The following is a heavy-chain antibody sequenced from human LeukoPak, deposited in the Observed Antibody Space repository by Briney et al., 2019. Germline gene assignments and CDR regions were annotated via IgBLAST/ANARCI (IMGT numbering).Heavy chain of an antibody. CDR2: IIPILGIA. J-gene: IGHJ4*02. D-gene: IGHD2-8*01. Sequence: SVKVSCKASGGTFSSYAISWVRQAPGQGLEWMGRIIPILGIANYAQKFQGRVTITADKSTSTAYMELSRLRSEDTAVYYCARDLGYCTNGVCPTSYWGQGTLVTVSS. CDR1: GGTFSSYA. V-gene: IGHV1-69*04. CDR3: ARDLGYCTNGVCPTSY.